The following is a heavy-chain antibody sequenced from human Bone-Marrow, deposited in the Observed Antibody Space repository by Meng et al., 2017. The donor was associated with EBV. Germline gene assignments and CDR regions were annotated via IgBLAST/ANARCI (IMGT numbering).Heavy chain of an antibody. CDR1: GDIFTNLA. Sequence: QEQLEQSGAEVKKPGSSVKVSCKASGDIFTNLAFTWVRQVPGKGLEWMGGFLPILGAANYAQKFQGRLTITADKSTTTAFMELRSLRVDDTAVYFCARDGIAVPGGSNWFDPWGQGTLVTVSS. J-gene: IGHJ5*02. CDR2: FLPILGAA. V-gene: IGHV1-69*06. D-gene: IGHD6-19*01. CDR3: ARDGIAVPGGSNWFDP.